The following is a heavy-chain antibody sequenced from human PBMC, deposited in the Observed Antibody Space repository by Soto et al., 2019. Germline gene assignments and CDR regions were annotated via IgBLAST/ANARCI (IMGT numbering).Heavy chain of an antibody. D-gene: IGHD6-13*01. Sequence: PSETLSLTCTVSGGSVSSGSYYWSWIRQPPGKGLEWIGYIYYSGSTNYNPSLKSRVTISVDTSKNQFSLKLSSVTAADTAVYYCARDVPGIAAAGGYYYYYGMDVWGQGTTVTVSS. CDR1: GGSVSSGSYY. J-gene: IGHJ6*02. CDR3: ARDVPGIAAAGGYYYYYGMDV. CDR2: IYYSGST. V-gene: IGHV4-61*01.